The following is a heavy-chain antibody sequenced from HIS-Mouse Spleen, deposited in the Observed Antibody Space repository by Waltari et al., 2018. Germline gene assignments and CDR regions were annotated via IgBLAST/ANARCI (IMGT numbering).Heavy chain of an antibody. J-gene: IGHJ4*02. D-gene: IGHD2-15*01. Sequence: QVQLQESGPGLVKPSETLSLTCTVSGGSISSYYLSWIRQPPGKGLEWIGYIYYSGSTNYNPSLKSRVTISVDTSKNQFSLKLSSVTAADTAVYYCARVSPGYYYFDYWGQGTLVTVSS. CDR2: IYYSGST. CDR1: GGSISSYY. V-gene: IGHV4-59*01. CDR3: ARVSPGYYYFDY.